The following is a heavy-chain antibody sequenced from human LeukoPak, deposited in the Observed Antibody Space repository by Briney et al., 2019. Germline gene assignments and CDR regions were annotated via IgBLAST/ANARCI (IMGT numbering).Heavy chain of an antibody. Sequence: AGRSLRLSCAASGFTFSSYGMHWVRQAPGKGLEWVGRIKSKTDGGTTDYAAPVKGRFTISRDDSKNTLYLQMNSLKTEDTAVYYCTTAVGATAGEFDYWGQGTLVTVSS. D-gene: IGHD1-26*01. CDR2: IKSKTDGGTT. J-gene: IGHJ4*02. V-gene: IGHV3-15*07. CDR3: TTAVGATAGEFDY. CDR1: GFTFSSYG.